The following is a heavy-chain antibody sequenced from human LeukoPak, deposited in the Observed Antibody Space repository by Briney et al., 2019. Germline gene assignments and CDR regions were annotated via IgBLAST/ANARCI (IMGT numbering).Heavy chain of an antibody. CDR1: GFTFSDYY. J-gene: IGHJ4*02. CDR2: IWYDGSNK. Sequence: SGGSLRLSCAASGFTFSDYYMSWVRQAPGKGLEWVAVIWYDGSNKYYADSVKGRFTISRDNSKNTLYLQMNSLRAEDTAVYYCARATDSGSSPFDYWGQGTLVTVSS. D-gene: IGHD1-26*01. CDR3: ARATDSGSSPFDY. V-gene: IGHV3-33*08.